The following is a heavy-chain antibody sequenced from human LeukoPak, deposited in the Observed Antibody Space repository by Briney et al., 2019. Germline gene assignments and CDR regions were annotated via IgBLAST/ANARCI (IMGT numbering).Heavy chain of an antibody. J-gene: IGHJ4*02. V-gene: IGHV1-69*01. CDR1: GGTFSSYA. D-gene: IGHD3-16*02. Sequence: SVKVSCKASGGTFSSYAISWVRQAPGQGLEWMGGIIPIFGTANYAQKFQGRVTITADEFTSTAYMELSSLRYEDTAVYYCARAVYDYVWGSYRYYYFDYWGQGTLVTVSS. CDR3: ARAVYDYVWGSYRYYYFDY. CDR2: IIPIFGTA.